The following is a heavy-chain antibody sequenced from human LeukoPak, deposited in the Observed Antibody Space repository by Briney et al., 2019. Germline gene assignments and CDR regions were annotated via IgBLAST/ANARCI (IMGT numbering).Heavy chain of an antibody. D-gene: IGHD6-19*01. Sequence: ASVKVSCKASGYTFTGYYMHWVRQAPGQGLEWMGRINLNSGGTNYAQKFQGRVTMTRDTSISTAYMELSRLRSDDTAVYYCARSGSSSGWYGYWGQGTLVTVSS. CDR1: GYTFTGYY. V-gene: IGHV1-2*06. CDR3: ARSGSSSGWYGY. J-gene: IGHJ4*02. CDR2: INLNSGGT.